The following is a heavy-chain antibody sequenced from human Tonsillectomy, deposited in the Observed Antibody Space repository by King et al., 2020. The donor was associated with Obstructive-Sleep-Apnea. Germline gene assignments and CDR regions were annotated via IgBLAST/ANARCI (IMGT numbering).Heavy chain of an antibody. Sequence: QLVQSGGGLVQPGGSLRLSCAASGFTFSSYSMNWVRQAPGKGREWVSYISSSSSTIYYADSVKGRFTISRDNAKNSLYLQMNSLRAEDTAVYYCARDSGNWGQGTLVTVSS. CDR3: ARDSGN. CDR1: GFTFSSYS. J-gene: IGHJ4*02. V-gene: IGHV3-48*04. CDR2: ISSSSSTI. D-gene: IGHD1-1*01.